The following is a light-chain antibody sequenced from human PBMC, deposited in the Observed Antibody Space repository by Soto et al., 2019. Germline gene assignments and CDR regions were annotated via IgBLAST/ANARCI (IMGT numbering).Light chain of an antibody. CDR1: HTISSSY. CDR2: GIS. V-gene: IGKV3-20*01. J-gene: IGKJ1*01. Sequence: EIVLTQSPGTLSLSPGERATLSCRASHTISSSYLAWYQQKHGQAPRLLMYGISRRATGIRDMFSGSGSGTDFTLAITRLEPEEFAVYYCQQYVTSSPRTFGQGTQGGYQ. CDR3: QQYVTSSPRT.